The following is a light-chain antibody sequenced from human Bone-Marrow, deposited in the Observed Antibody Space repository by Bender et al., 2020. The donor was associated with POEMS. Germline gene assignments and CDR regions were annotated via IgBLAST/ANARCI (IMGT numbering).Light chain of an antibody. CDR2: EVT. Sequence: QSALTQPASVSGSPGQSITISCSGTNSDVGFSNRVSWYQQHPGKAHKLLIYEVTQRPSGVSNCFSGSKSGNTASLTISGLQSDDEAEYYCCSYAGPWVFGGGTKVTVL. J-gene: IGLJ2*01. CDR3: CSYAGPWV. V-gene: IGLV2-23*02. CDR1: NSDVGFSNR.